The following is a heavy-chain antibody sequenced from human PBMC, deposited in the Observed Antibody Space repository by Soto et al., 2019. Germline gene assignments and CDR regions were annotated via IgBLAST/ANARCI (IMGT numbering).Heavy chain of an antibody. CDR2: IYYSGST. V-gene: IGHV4-31*03. J-gene: IGHJ3*02. Sequence: SETLSLTCTVSGGSISSGGYYWSWIRQHPGKGLEWIGYIYYSGSTYYNPSLKSRVTISVDTSKNQFSLKLSSVTAADTAVYYCARYCSGGSCYPRSDDAFDIWGQGTMVTVSS. CDR3: ARYCSGGSCYPRSDDAFDI. D-gene: IGHD2-15*01. CDR1: GGSISSGGYY.